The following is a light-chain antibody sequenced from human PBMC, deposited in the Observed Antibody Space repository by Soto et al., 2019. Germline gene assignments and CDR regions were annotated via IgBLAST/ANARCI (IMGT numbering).Light chain of an antibody. V-gene: IGLV1-40*01. CDR2: GNS. Sequence: QSVLTQPPSVSGAPGQRVTISCTRSSSNIGAGYDVHWYQQLPGTAPKLLIYGNSNRPSGVPDRFSGSKSGTSASLAITGLQAEDEADYYCQSYDSSLSVVVFGGGTQLTVL. J-gene: IGLJ2*01. CDR3: QSYDSSLSVVV. CDR1: SSNIGAGYD.